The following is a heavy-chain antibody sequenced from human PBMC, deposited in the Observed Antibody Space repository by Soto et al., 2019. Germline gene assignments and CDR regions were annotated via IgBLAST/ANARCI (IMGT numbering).Heavy chain of an antibody. D-gene: IGHD1-1*01. CDR3: ARDLWVEPELYYYGMDV. CDR1: GDSISSAVYY. Sequence: SENLSLTCTVSGDSISSAVYYWGWIRQTPGKGLEWIGHIFYSGTTYYNPSLKSRLTISVDTSRSHFTLRLPSVTPADTAVYYCARDLWVEPELYYYGMDVWGQGTTVTVSS. CDR2: IFYSGTT. V-gene: IGHV4-30-4*01. J-gene: IGHJ6*02.